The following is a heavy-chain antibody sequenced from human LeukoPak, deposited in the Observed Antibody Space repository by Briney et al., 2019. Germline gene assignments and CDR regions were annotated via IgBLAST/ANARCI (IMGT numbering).Heavy chain of an antibody. Sequence: PSETLSLTCTVSGGSISSYYWSWIRQPPGKGLEWIGYIYYSGSTNYNPSLKSRVTISVDTSKNQFSLKLSSVTAADTAVYYCARDRLELPGMDVWGKGTTVTVSS. CDR2: IYYSGST. D-gene: IGHD1-7*01. J-gene: IGHJ6*04. CDR3: ARDRLELPGMDV. V-gene: IGHV4-59*12. CDR1: GGSISSYY.